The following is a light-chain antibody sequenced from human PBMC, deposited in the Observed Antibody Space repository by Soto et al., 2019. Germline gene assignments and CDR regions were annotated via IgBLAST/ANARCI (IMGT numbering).Light chain of an antibody. V-gene: IGLV2-23*01. J-gene: IGLJ1*01. CDR1: SSDVGRYNR. CDR2: EGS. CDR3: CSYAGSSTMGV. Sequence: QSALAQPASVSGSPGQSITISCTGTSSDVGRYNRVSWYQQHTGKAPQLMIYEGSRLPSGVSNRFAGSKSGNTASLTISGLQAEDEADYYCCSYAGSSTMGVFGTGTKVTVL.